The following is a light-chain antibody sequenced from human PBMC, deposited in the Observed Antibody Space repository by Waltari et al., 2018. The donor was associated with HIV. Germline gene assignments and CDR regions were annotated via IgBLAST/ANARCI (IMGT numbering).Light chain of an antibody. CDR1: QCVGSY. CDR3: HQRSKSPLT. J-gene: IGKJ4*01. CDR2: DSS. Sequence: EIVLTQSQATLSLSPGERATLSSRASQCVGSYLDWYQQKPGQAPRLLISDSSTRATCIPARFSASGSGTDFTLTISSLEPEDCAVYYCHQRSKSPLTFGGGTKLEIK. V-gene: IGKV3-11*01.